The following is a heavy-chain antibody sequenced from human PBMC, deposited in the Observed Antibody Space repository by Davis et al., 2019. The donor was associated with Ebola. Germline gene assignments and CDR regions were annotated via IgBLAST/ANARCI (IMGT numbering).Heavy chain of an antibody. CDR2: INHSGST. CDR3: AMQPYCSGGSCYLPY. J-gene: IGHJ4*02. V-gene: IGHV4-34*01. D-gene: IGHD2-15*01. Sequence: PSETLSLTCAVYGGSFSGYYWSWIRQPPGKGLEWIGEINHSGSTNYNPSLKSRVTISVDTSKNQFSLKLSSVTAADTAVYYCAMQPYCSGGSCYLPYWGQGTLVTVSS. CDR1: GGSFSGYY.